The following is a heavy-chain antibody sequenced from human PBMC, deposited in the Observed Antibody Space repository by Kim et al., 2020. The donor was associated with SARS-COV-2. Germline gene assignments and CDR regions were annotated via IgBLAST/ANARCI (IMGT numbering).Heavy chain of an antibody. CDR2: INHSGST. V-gene: IGHV4-34*01. D-gene: IGHD2-2*01. Sequence: SETLSLTCAVYGGSFSGYYWSWIRQPPGKGLEWIGEINHSGSTNYNPSLKSRVTISVDTSKNQFSLKLSSVTAADTAVYYCARAMVVVVPAAIFGGMDVWGQGTTVTVSS. CDR3: ARAMVVVVPAAIFGGMDV. J-gene: IGHJ6*02. CDR1: GGSFSGYY.